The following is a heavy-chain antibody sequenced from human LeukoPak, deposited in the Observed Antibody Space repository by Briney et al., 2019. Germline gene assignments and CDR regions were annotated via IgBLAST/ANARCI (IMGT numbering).Heavy chain of an antibody. D-gene: IGHD3-10*01. CDR2: ISSDGSIT. CDR1: GFTFSTYW. V-gene: IGHV3-74*01. J-gene: IGHJ4*02. CDR3: ARDGGATMVRGVATYDS. Sequence: PGGSLRLSCAASGFTFSTYWMHWVRQAPGKGLVWVSRISSDGSITSYADSVKGRFTISRDNAKSSLFLQMNSLRAEDTAVYYCARDGGATMVRGVATYDSWGQGTLVTVSS.